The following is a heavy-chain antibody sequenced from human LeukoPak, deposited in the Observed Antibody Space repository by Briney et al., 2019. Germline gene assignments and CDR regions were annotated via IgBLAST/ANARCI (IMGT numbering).Heavy chain of an antibody. CDR2: IWYDGSNK. D-gene: IGHD1-26*01. V-gene: IGHV3-33*01. CDR3: ARDRGSYWDGGNDY. Sequence: GGSLRLSCAASGFTFSSYGMHWVRQAPGKGLEWVAVIWYDGSNKYYADSVKGRFTISRDNSKNTPYLQMNSLRAEDTAVYYCARDRGSYWDGGNDYWGQGTLVTVSS. J-gene: IGHJ4*02. CDR1: GFTFSSYG.